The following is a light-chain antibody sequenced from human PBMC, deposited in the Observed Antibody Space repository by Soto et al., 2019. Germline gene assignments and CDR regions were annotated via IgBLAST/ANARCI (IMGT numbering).Light chain of an antibody. J-gene: IGLJ2*01. CDR1: SGHSSYA. Sequence: QTVVTQSPSASASLGASVKLTCTLSSGHSSYAIAWHQQQPEKGPRYLMKLKSDGSHSKGDGIPDRFSGSSSGAERYLTISSLQSEDEAEYYRQTWGTGSVVFGGGTKLTVL. CDR3: QTWGTGSVV. CDR2: LKSDGSH. V-gene: IGLV4-69*01.